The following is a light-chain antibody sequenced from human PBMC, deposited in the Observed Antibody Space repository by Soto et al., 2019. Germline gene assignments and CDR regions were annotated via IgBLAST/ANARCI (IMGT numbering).Light chain of an antibody. CDR1: QSVSNN. V-gene: IGKV3-15*01. CDR3: QQYSKWPSNT. CDR2: GAS. J-gene: IGKJ5*01. Sequence: QSPGTLSSPPGQNPTISCRASQSVSNNLAWYQQRPGQAPSLLTYGASTRATGIPARFSCSGSGTEFTLTIGVLQSEDFAVYDCQQYSKWPSNTYGQGTRLGL.